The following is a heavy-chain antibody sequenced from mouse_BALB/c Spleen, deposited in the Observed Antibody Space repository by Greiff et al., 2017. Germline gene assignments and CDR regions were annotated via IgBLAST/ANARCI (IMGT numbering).Heavy chain of an antibody. Sequence: QVQLQQSGAELVRPGSSVKISCKASGYAFSSYWMNWVKQRPGQGLEWIGQIYPGDGDTNYNGKFKGKATLTADKSSSTAYMQLSSLTSEDSAVYFCARWGVTTANFDYWGQSTTLTVSS. J-gene: IGHJ2*01. D-gene: IGHD1-2*01. CDR3: ARWGVTTANFDY. CDR1: GYAFSSYW. V-gene: IGHV1-80*01. CDR2: IYPGDGDT.